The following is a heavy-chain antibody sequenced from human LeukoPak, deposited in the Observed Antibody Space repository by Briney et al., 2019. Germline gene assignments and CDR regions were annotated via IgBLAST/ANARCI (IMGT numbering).Heavy chain of an antibody. V-gene: IGHV1-3*01. CDR2: INAGNGNT. CDR1: GYTFTSYA. D-gene: IGHD4-23*01. CDR3: ARGPPTTVVTFFDY. J-gene: IGHJ4*02. Sequence: ASVKVSCKASGYTFTSYAMHWVRQAPGQRLEWMGWINAGNGNTKYSQKFQGRVTITRDTSASTAYMELSSLRSEDTAVYYCARGPPTTVVTFFDYWGQGTLVIVSS.